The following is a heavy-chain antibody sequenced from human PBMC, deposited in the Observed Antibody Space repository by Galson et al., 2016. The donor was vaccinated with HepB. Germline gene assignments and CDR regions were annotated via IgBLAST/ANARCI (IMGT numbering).Heavy chain of an antibody. Sequence: FLRLSCAASGFTVSSNYMSWVRQAPGKGLEWVSIIYSGGSTYYADSVKGRFTISRDNSNNTLYLQMNSLRAEDTAVYFCARYRSGSFDNWRQGTLVTVSS. CDR1: GFTVSSNY. J-gene: IGHJ4*02. CDR2: IYSGGST. D-gene: IGHD6-19*01. V-gene: IGHV3-53*01. CDR3: ARYRSGSFDN.